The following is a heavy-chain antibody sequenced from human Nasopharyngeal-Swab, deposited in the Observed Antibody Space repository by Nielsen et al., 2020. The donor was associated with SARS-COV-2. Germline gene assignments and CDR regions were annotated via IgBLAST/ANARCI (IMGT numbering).Heavy chain of an antibody. CDR1: GFTFSSYS. CDR3: ARHLPLRFLEWLFPDYFDY. Sequence: GGSLRLSCAASGFTFSSYSMTWVRQAPGKGLVWVSSISSSSSYIYYADSVKGRFTISRDNAKNSLYLQMNSLRAEDTAVYYCARHLPLRFLEWLFPDYFDYWGQGTPVTVSS. CDR2: ISSSSSYI. D-gene: IGHD3-3*01. J-gene: IGHJ4*02. V-gene: IGHV3-21*01.